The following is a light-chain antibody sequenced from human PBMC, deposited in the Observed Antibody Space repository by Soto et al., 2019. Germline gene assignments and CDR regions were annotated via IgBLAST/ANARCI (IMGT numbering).Light chain of an antibody. CDR1: QSVSIH. Sequence: EIVLTQSPGTLSLSPGERATLSCRASQSVSIHLAWYQQKGGQAPRLLIYGASSRATGIPDRFSGSGSGTDFTLTISRLGPEDFAVYYCQQYGSSPGTFGQGTKVDIK. CDR2: GAS. CDR3: QQYGSSPGT. J-gene: IGKJ1*01. V-gene: IGKV3-20*01.